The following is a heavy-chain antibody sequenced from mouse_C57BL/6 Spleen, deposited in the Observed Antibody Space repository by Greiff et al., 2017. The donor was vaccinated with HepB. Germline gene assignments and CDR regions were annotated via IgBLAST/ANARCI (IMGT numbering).Heavy chain of an antibody. D-gene: IGHD1-3*01. V-gene: IGHV3-6*01. Sequence: EVKLLESGPGLVKPSQSLSLTCSVTGYSITSGYYWNWIRQFPGNKLEWMGYISYDGSNNYNPSLQNRIAITPDTSKNQFFLKLNSVTTEDTATYYCARGELQYYFDYWGQSTTLTVSS. CDR3: ARGELQYYFDY. CDR2: ISYDGSN. CDR1: GYSITSGYY. J-gene: IGHJ2*01.